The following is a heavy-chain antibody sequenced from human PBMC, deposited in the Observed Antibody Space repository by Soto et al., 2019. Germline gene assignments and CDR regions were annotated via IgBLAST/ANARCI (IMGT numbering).Heavy chain of an antibody. V-gene: IGHV4-31*03. CDR2: IYYSGST. J-gene: IGHJ4*02. CDR1: GGSISSGGYY. D-gene: IGHD3-22*01. CDR3: ASEYYYDSSGYYYRSFDY. Sequence: SETLSLTCTVSGGSISSGGYYWSWIRQHPGKGLEWIGYIYYSGSTYYNPSLKTRVTISVDTSKNQFSLKLSSVTAADTAVYYCASEYYYDSSGYYYRSFDYWGQGTLVTVSS.